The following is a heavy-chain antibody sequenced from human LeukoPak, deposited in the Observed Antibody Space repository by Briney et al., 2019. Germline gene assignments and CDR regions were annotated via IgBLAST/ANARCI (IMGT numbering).Heavy chain of an antibody. J-gene: IGHJ4*02. CDR1: GGSFSGYY. Sequence: LSLTCAVYGGSFSGYYWSWIRQPPGKGLEWVAVISYDGSNKKYADSVKGRFTISRDNAKNSLYLQMNSLRAEDTAVYYCAREKLWFGELYLDYWGQGTLVTVSS. CDR2: ISYDGSNK. CDR3: AREKLWFGELYLDY. D-gene: IGHD3-10*01. V-gene: IGHV3-30*03.